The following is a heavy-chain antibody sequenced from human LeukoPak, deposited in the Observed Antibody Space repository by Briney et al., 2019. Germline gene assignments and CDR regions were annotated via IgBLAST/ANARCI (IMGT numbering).Heavy chain of an antibody. D-gene: IGHD3-9*01. Sequence: GGSLRLSCAASGFTFSSYSMNWVRQAPGKGLEWFSSISSSSSYIYYADSVKGRFTISRDNAKNSLYLQMNSLRAEDTAVYYCASLPYYDILTGYTDDYWGQGTLVTVSS. J-gene: IGHJ4*02. CDR2: ISSSSSYI. CDR1: GFTFSSYS. V-gene: IGHV3-21*01. CDR3: ASLPYYDILTGYTDDY.